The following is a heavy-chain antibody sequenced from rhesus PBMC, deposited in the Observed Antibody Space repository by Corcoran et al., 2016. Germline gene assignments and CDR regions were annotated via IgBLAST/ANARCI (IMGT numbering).Heavy chain of an antibody. Sequence: EVQLVQSGAEVKKPGASVKVSCKVSGYTFTELSMHWVRQAPGRGLEWMGGVDPVYGEIIHAEKFQGRVTMTEDTSTDTAYMELSSLRSEDTAVYYCARVESGSYYNDWHFDLWGPGTPITISS. CDR1: GYTFTELS. D-gene: IGHD3-16*01. CDR3: ARVESGSYYNDWHFDL. J-gene: IGHJ2*01. CDR2: VDPVYGEI. V-gene: IGHV1-156*01.